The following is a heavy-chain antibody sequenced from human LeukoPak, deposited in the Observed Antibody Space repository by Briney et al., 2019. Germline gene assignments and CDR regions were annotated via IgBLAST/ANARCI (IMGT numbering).Heavy chain of an antibody. V-gene: IGHV3-64D*09. D-gene: IGHD6-13*01. CDR1: GFTFSGYA. J-gene: IGHJ4*02. Sequence: GGSLRLSCSASGFTFSGYAMHWVRQAPGKGLEYVSVISSNGGSTYYADSVKGRFTISRDNSKNTLYLQMSSLRAEDTAVYYCVKGGYSSSWSLFDYWGQGTLVTVSS. CDR2: ISSNGGST. CDR3: VKGGYSSSWSLFDY.